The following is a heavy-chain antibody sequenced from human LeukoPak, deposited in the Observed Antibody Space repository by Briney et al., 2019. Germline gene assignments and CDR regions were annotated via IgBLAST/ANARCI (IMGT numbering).Heavy chain of an antibody. V-gene: IGHV3-30*18. J-gene: IGHJ5*02. D-gene: IGHD3-9*01. Sequence: RPGGSLRLSCAASGFTFSSYGMHWVRQAPGKGLEWVAVISYDGSNKYYADSVKGRFTISGDNSKNTLYLQMNSLRAEDTAVYYCAKDAYFDWLPNPKHNWFDPWGQGTLVTVSS. CDR2: ISYDGSNK. CDR3: AKDAYFDWLPNPKHNWFDP. CDR1: GFTFSSYG.